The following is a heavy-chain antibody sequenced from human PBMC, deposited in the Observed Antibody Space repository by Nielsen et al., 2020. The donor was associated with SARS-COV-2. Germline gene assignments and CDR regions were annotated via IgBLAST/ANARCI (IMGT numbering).Heavy chain of an antibody. CDR2: IYSGGST. CDR3: ATPTIFGVVPI. CDR1: GFTFSSYS. J-gene: IGHJ3*02. V-gene: IGHV3-66*01. Sequence: GESLKISCAASGFTFSSYSMNWVRQAPGKGLEWVSVIYSGGSTYYADSVKGRFTISRDNSKNTLYLQMNSLRAEDTAVYYCATPTIFGVVPIWGQGTMVTVSS. D-gene: IGHD3-3*01.